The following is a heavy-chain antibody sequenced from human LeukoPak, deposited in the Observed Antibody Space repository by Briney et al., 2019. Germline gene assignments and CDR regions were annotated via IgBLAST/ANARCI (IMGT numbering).Heavy chain of an antibody. CDR1: GFPFSSYS. Sequence: GGSLRLSCAASGFPFSSYSMTWVRQAPGKGLERVANIRPDGTTKFYVDSVKGRFTISRDNALNSLYLQMNSLRAEDTAIYYCARDDRYYWGQGTLVTVSS. V-gene: IGHV3-7*03. CDR3: ARDDRYY. CDR2: IRPDGTTK. D-gene: IGHD3-22*01. J-gene: IGHJ4*02.